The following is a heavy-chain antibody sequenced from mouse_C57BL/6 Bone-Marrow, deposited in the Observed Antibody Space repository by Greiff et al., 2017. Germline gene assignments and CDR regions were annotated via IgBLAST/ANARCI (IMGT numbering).Heavy chain of an antibody. CDR2: IDPSDSYT. J-gene: IGHJ4*01. V-gene: IGHV1-59*01. CDR1: GYTFTSYW. CDR3: AGYAMDY. Sequence: VQLQQSGAELVRPGTSVKLSCKASGYTFTSYWMHWVKQRPGQGLEWIGVIDPSDSYTNYNQKFKGKATLTVDTSSSTAYMQLSSLTSEDSAVYYCAGYAMDYWGQGTSVTVPS.